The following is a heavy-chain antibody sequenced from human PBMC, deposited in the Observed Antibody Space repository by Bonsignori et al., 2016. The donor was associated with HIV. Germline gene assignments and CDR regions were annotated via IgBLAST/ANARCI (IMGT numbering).Heavy chain of an antibody. CDR1: GFIFSHCD. V-gene: IGHV3-21*01. CDR3: ARGGIRGYTAYDPSYYYYYMDV. D-gene: IGHD5-12*01. Sequence: GESLKISCAASGFIFSHCDMDWVRQAPGKGLEWVSSISSNTSYINYADSVKGRFTISRDNARNSLYLQMNSLRAEDAAVYYCARGGIRGYTAYDPSYYYYYMDVWGKGTTVTVSS. CDR2: ISSNTSYI. J-gene: IGHJ6*03.